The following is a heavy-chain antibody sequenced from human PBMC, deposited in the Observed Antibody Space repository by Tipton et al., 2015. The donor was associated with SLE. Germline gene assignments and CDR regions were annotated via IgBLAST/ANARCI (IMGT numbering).Heavy chain of an antibody. CDR3: ARAHYDFRSYNLDY. CDR1: GFTFDDYG. V-gene: IGHV3-20*04. J-gene: IGHJ4*02. Sequence: SLRLSCAASGFTFDDYGMSWVRQAPGKGLEWVSGINWNGGSTGYADSVKGRFTISRDNARNTLYLQMNSVRVEDTAVYYCARAHYDFRSYNLDYWGQGTLVTVSS. D-gene: IGHD3-3*01. CDR2: INWNGGST.